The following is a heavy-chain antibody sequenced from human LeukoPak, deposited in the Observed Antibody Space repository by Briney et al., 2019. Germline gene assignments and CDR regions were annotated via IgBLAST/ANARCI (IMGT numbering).Heavy chain of an antibody. CDR3: AREPDGDTKSGTLDY. D-gene: IGHD4-17*01. V-gene: IGHV3-64*01. CDR2: ISSNGGST. CDR1: GFTFRSYA. J-gene: IGHJ4*02. Sequence: PGGSLRLSCAASGFTFRSYAMHWVRQAPGKELEYVSAISSNGGSTYYANSVKGRFTISRDNSKNTLYLQMGSLRADDMAVYYCAREPDGDTKSGTLDYWGQGTLVTVSS.